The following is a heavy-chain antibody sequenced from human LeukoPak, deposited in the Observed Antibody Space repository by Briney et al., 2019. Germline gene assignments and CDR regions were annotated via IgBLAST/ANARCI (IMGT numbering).Heavy chain of an antibody. CDR2: INPSGSAT. CDR3: ATDLPTGFGSTAY. V-gene: IGHV1-46*01. J-gene: IGHJ4*02. CDR1: GNTFTNNF. Sequence: GASVKVSCTASGNTFTNNFMHWVRQAPGQGLEWMGLINPSGSATTYPQKLQGRVTMTRDTSTNTVYMELSSLRSEDTAVYYCATDLPTGFGSTAYWGQGTLVTVSS. D-gene: IGHD3-10*01.